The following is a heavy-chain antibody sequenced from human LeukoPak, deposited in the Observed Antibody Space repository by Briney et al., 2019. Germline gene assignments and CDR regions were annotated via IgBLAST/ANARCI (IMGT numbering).Heavy chain of an antibody. CDR1: GGSISSYY. J-gene: IGHJ4*02. Sequence: SETLSLTCTVSGGSISSYYWSWIRQPAGKGLEWIGRIYTSGSTNYNPSLKSRVAMSVDTSKNQFSLKLSSVTAADTAVYYCARALYPNCSSTSCLTIVCVYYFEYWGQGTLVTVSS. V-gene: IGHV4-4*07. CDR2: IYTSGST. D-gene: IGHD2-2*01. CDR3: ARALYPNCSSTSCLTIVCVYYFEY.